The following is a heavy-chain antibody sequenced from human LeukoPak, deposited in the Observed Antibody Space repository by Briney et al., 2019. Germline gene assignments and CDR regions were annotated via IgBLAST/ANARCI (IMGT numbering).Heavy chain of an antibody. J-gene: IGHJ4*02. V-gene: IGHV3-30*03. CDR1: GFTFSSYA. CDR2: ISPDGTDA. CDR3: ARDYPADY. Sequence: GGSLRLSCAASGFTFSSYAMSWVRQAPGKGLDWVALISPDGTDAKYADSVRGRFTTFRDNSKNTLYLQMHSLRVEDTAIYFCARDYPADYWGQGTLVTVSS.